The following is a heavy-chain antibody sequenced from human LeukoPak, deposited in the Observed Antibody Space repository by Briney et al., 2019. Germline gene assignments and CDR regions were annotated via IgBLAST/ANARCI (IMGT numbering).Heavy chain of an antibody. D-gene: IGHD3-10*01. Sequence: GGSLRLSCAASGFTFSSYAMSWVRQAPGKGLEWVSAISGSGGSTYYADSVKGRFTISRDNSKNTLYLQMDSLRAEDTAVYYCARSYGSGSYLFGYWGQGTLVTVSS. V-gene: IGHV3-23*01. CDR2: ISGSGGST. J-gene: IGHJ4*02. CDR3: ARSYGSGSYLFGY. CDR1: GFTFSSYA.